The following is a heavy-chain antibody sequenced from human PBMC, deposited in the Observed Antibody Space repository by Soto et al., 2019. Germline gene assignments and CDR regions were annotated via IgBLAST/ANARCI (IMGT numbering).Heavy chain of an antibody. CDR1: GFKISSSS. D-gene: IGHD3-16*01. CDR2: ISDSGSNT. V-gene: IGHV3-48*01. Sequence: PGGSLRLSCAAFGFKISSSSMNWVRQAPGRGLEWVAYISDSGSNTLYADSVKGRFTVSRDNSKNTLYLQMNSLRAEDTAVYHCAFGNLSYYFDYWGQGTPVTVSS. CDR3: AFGNLSYYFDY. J-gene: IGHJ4*02.